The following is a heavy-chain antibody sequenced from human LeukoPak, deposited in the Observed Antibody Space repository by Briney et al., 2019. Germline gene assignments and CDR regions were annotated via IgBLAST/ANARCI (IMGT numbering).Heavy chain of an antibody. V-gene: IGHV3-7*01. Sequence: GGSLRLSCAASGFTFSSYAMSWVRQAPGKGLEWVAQTKQDGSEKYYVDSVKGRFTTSRDKNSLFLQMNSVRAEDTAVYYCVGWGISGITNHWGQGTLVTVSS. CDR3: VGWGISGITNH. CDR1: GFTFSSYA. J-gene: IGHJ4*02. D-gene: IGHD1-7*01. CDR2: TKQDGSEK.